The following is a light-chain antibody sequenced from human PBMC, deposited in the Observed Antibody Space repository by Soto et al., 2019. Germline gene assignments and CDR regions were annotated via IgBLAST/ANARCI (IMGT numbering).Light chain of an antibody. CDR2: RNN. CDR3: AAWDDNVNGWV. CDR1: SSNLGSNF. Sequence: QSALTQPPSASGTPGQRVTFSCSGTSSNLGSNFVYWYQQVPGTAPKLLIERNNERPSGVPDRFSGSKSGTSASLAISGLRSEDEADYYCAAWDDNVNGWVFGGGTKLTVL. J-gene: IGLJ3*02. V-gene: IGLV1-47*01.